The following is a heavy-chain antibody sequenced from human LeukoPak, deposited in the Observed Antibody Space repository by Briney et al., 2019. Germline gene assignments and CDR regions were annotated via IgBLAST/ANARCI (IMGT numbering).Heavy chain of an antibody. CDR2: INYRGSP. CDR1: GGSFSGYY. CDR3: ARGGYYDTSGFYIT. Sequence: SETLSLTRTVHGGSFSGYYGTWIRQPPGKGLGWIGDINYRGSPDSNPSLKSRVTMSLDTSKKLFSLKLTSVTAADTAVYYCARGGYYDTSGFYITWGQGTLVTVSS. J-gene: IGHJ4*02. V-gene: IGHV4-34*01. D-gene: IGHD3-22*01.